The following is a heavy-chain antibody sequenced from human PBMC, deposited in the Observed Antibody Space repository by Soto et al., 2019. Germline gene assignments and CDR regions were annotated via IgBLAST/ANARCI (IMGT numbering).Heavy chain of an antibody. D-gene: IGHD3-16*01. Sequence: ASVKVSCKASGYTFTSYDINWVRQATGQGLEWMGWTHPNSGNTGYAQKFQGRVTMTRNTSISTAYMELSSLRSEDTAVYYCARVGEYYSQLHDWGQGTLVTVSS. CDR2: THPNSGNT. CDR1: GYTFTSYD. J-gene: IGHJ4*02. CDR3: ARVGEYYSQLHD. V-gene: IGHV1-8*01.